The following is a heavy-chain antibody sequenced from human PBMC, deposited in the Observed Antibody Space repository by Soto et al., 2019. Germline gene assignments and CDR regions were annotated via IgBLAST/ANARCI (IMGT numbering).Heavy chain of an antibody. Sequence: GGSLRLSCAASGFTFSSYSMSWVRQATGKGLEWASSISSSSSYIYYADSVKGRFTISRDNAKNSLYLQMNSLRAEDTAVYYCARELHTYYSSGPLHFDYWGQGTLVTVSS. V-gene: IGHV3-21*01. CDR3: ARELHTYYSSGPLHFDY. J-gene: IGHJ4*02. CDR1: GFTFSSYS. D-gene: IGHD6-19*01. CDR2: ISSSSSYI.